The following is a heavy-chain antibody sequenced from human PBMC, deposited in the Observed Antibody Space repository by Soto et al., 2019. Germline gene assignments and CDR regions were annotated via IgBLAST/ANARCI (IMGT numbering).Heavy chain of an antibody. V-gene: IGHV1-18*01. J-gene: IGHJ4*02. CDR1: GYTFTSYG. CDR3: ARDKTDTYYYDSSGYGFDY. D-gene: IGHD3-22*01. CDR2: ISAYNGNT. Sequence: QVQLVQSGAEVKKPGASVKVSCKASGYTFTSYGISWVRQAPGQVLEWMGWISAYNGNTNYAQKLQGRVTMTTDTSTSTAYMELRSLRSDDTAVYYCARDKTDTYYYDSSGYGFDYWGQGTLVTVSS.